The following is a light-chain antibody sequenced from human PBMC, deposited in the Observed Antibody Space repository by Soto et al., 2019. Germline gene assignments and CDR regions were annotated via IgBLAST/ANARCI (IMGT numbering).Light chain of an antibody. CDR1: AGAVTSGHY. J-gene: IGLJ2*01. Sequence: QAVVTQEPSLTVSPGGTVTLTCGSSAGAVTSGHYPYWFQQKPGQAPRTLIYVTSNKHSWTPARFSGSLLGGKAALTLSGAQPEDEAEYYCLLSYSGARFVVFGGGTKVTVL. V-gene: IGLV7-46*01. CDR2: VTS. CDR3: LLSYSGARFVV.